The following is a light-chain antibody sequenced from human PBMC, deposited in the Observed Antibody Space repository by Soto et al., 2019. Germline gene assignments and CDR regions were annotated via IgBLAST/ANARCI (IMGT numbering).Light chain of an antibody. CDR2: GNN. CDR1: NSNIGSNT. V-gene: IGLV1-44*01. CDR3: SAWDDSLNGPL. J-gene: IGLJ3*02. Sequence: QSVLTQPPSVSGTPGQRVTISCSGSNSNIGSNTVNWYVQLPGTAPKLLIYGNNERPSGVPERLSGSKSGTSASLAISALQSEDEAEYYCSAWDDSLNGPLFGGGTKLTVL.